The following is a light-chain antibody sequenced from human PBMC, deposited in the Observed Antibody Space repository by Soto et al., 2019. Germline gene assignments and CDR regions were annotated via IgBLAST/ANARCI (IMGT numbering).Light chain of an antibody. CDR3: SSFTNTDTLV. CDR1: SSDVGFYNY. J-gene: IGLJ1*01. CDR2: EVR. Sequence: QSALTQPASVSGSPGQSITISCTGTSSDVGFYNYVSWYQQNPGKAPKLMIYEVRNRPSGVSNRFSGSKSGKTASLTISGLQAEDEADYYCSSFTNTDTLVFGTGTKVTVL. V-gene: IGLV2-14*01.